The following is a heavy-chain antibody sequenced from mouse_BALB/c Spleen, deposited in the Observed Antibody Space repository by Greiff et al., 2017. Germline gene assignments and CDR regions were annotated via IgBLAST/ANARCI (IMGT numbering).Heavy chain of an antibody. CDR3: TRGGTITTVGEPFAY. Sequence: LKQPGSELVRPGASVKLSCKASGYTFTSYWMHWVKQRHGQGLEWIGNIYPGSGSTNYDEKFKSKGTLTVDTSSSTAYMHLSSLTSEDSAVYACTRGGTITTVGEPFAYWGQGTLVTVSA. CDR2: IYPGSGST. D-gene: IGHD1-1*01. CDR1: GYTFTSYW. V-gene: IGHV1S22*01. J-gene: IGHJ3*01.